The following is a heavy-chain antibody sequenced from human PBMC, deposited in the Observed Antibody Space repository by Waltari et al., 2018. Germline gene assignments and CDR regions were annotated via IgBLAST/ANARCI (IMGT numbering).Heavy chain of an antibody. CDR1: GYHFFTYW. V-gene: IGHV5-51*01. D-gene: IGHD3-3*01. J-gene: IGHJ4*02. CDR2: IYPGDSDT. CDR3: ARQGDFWNGPFDS. Sequence: EVQLVQSGAEVRKPGESLKISCQGSGYHFFTYWIAWVRQMPGKGLEWMGIIYPGDSDTRYSPSFQGQVTISADKSTNTAYLQWSSLKASDTAMYFCARQGDFWNGPFDSWGQGTLVTVSS.